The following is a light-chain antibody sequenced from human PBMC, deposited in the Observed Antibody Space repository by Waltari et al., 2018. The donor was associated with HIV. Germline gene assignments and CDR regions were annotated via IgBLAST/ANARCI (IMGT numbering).Light chain of an antibody. CDR1: SSTIGSNP. V-gene: IGLV1-44*01. CDR2: SKN. Sequence: QSVLTQPPSASGTPGRRVTISCSGSSSTIGSNPVNWYQHLPETASKRLSYSKNQRPSGCPDRVAGSKSGTSASLAISGLQSEDEADYYCATWDDSLSWVFGGGTKLTIL. CDR3: ATWDDSLSWV. J-gene: IGLJ3*02.